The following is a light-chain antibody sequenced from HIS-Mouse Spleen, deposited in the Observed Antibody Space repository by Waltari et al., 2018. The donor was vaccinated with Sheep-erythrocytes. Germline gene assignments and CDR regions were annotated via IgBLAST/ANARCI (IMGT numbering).Light chain of an antibody. CDR2: QDS. J-gene: IGLJ2*01. Sequence: SYELTQPPSVSVSPGQTANITCSGDKLGDKYACWYQQKPGQSPVLVIYQDSKRPSGIPERFSGSNSGNTATLTIGGTQAMDEADYYCQAWDSSTAWNVVFGGGTKLTVL. V-gene: IGLV3-1*01. CDR3: QAWDSSTAWNVV. CDR1: KLGDKY.